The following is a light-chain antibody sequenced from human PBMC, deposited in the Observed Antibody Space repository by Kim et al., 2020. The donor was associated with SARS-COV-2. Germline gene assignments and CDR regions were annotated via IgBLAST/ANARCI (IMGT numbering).Light chain of an antibody. CDR3: QQYSGTWT. Sequence: EIVLTQSPGTLSLSPGERVTLSCRASQTVSGSYLTWYQQKAGQAPRLLIYTASTRATGIPDRFSGSGSGTDFTLTISRLEPEDFAMYYCQQYSGTWTFGQGTKVDIK. V-gene: IGKV3-20*01. CDR2: TAS. CDR1: QTVSGSY. J-gene: IGKJ1*01.